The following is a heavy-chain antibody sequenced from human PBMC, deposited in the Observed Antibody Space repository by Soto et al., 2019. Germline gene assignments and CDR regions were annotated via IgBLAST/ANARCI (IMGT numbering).Heavy chain of an antibody. V-gene: IGHV4-59*08. CDR3: VRHDDCYNSPCSTGRWFDP. D-gene: IGHD2-21*01. CDR2: IYYSGST. CDR1: GGSISSYY. Sequence: QVQLQESGPGLVKPSETLSHTCTISGGSISSYYWSWLRQPPGKGLEWIGYIYYSGSTNYNPSLKSRVTISVETSKNQFSLNLRSVTTADTAMYYCVRHDDCYNSPCSTGRWFDPWGQGTLVTVSS. J-gene: IGHJ5*02.